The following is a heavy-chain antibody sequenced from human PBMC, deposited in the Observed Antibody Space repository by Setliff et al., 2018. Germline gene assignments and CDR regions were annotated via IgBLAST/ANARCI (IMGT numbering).Heavy chain of an antibody. V-gene: IGHV4-39*02. Sequence: SETLSLTCTVSGGSISSSNYYWGWIRQPPGKGLEWIGSIYHRGSTYYNPSLKSRVTISVDTSNNHFSLKLTSVTAADTALYYCARGGSSGWYGGAFDMWGQGTMVTVSS. D-gene: IGHD6-19*01. J-gene: IGHJ3*02. CDR3: ARGGSSGWYGGAFDM. CDR2: IYHRGST. CDR1: GGSISSSNYY.